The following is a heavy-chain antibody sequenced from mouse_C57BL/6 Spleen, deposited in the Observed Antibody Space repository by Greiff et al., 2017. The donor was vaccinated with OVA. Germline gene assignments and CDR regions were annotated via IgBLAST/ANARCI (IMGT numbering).Heavy chain of an antibody. Sequence: QVQLQQPGAELVRPGSSVKLSCKASGYTFTSYWMHWVKQRPIQGLEWIGNIHPSDSETHYNQKFKDKATLTVDKSSSTAYMQLSSLTSEDSAVYYCAREGAQALDYWGQGTTLTVSS. CDR2: IHPSDSET. J-gene: IGHJ2*01. V-gene: IGHV1-52*01. CDR3: AREGAQALDY. D-gene: IGHD3-2*02. CDR1: GYTFTSYW.